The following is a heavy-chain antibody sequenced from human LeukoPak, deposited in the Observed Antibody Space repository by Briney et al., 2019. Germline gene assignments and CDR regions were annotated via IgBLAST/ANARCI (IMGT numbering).Heavy chain of an antibody. V-gene: IGHV1-2*02. Sequence: GASVKVSCKASGYAFAGYYLHWVRQAPGQGLEWMGWIDPNTGGTNYAQNFQGRVTMTSDMSINTAYMELSRLTSDDTAVYYCARNLVACIDYWGQGTLVSVSS. CDR2: IDPNTGGT. CDR3: ARNLVACIDY. CDR1: GYAFAGYY. D-gene: IGHD1-7*01. J-gene: IGHJ4*02.